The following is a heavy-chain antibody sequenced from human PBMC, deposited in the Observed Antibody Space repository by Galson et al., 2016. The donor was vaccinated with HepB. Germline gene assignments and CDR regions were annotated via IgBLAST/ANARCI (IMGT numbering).Heavy chain of an antibody. V-gene: IGHV3-7*01. CDR2: IKQDGSQK. Sequence: SLRLSCAASGFTFSRMNWVRPAPGTGLEWVANIKQDGSQKYYVDSLRGRFTISRDSAENSLHLQMSSLRAEDTAVYYCAGKRSDNYGMDFWGQGTTVTLSS. CDR3: AGKRSDNYGMDF. J-gene: IGHJ6*02. D-gene: IGHD4-17*01. CDR1: GFTFSR.